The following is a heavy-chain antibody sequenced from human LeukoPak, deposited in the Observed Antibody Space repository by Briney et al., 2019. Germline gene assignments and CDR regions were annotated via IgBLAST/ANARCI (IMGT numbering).Heavy chain of an antibody. V-gene: IGHV3-21*01. D-gene: IGHD3-10*01. CDR1: GFTFSSYS. CDR2: ISSSSSYI. CDR3: ARGLLWFGELLSVSGMDV. J-gene: IGHJ6*02. Sequence: GGSLRLSCAASGFTFSSYSMNWVRQAPGKGLEWVSSISSSSSYIYYADSVKGRFTISRDNSKNTLYLQMNSLRAEDTAVYYCARGLLWFGELLSVSGMDVWGQGTTVTVSS.